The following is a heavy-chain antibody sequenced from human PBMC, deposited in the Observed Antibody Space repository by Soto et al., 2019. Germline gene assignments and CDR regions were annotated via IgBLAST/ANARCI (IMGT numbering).Heavy chain of an antibody. CDR3: ARGPTLGYCSSTSCYTGGWENYLDY. J-gene: IGHJ4*02. D-gene: IGHD2-2*02. CDR1: GGTFSSYA. Sequence: QVQLVQSGAEVKKPGSSVKVSCKASGGTFSSYAISWVRQAPGQGLEWMGGIIPIFGTANYAQKFQGRVTITADESTSTAYMELSSLRSEDTAVYYCARGPTLGYCSSTSCYTGGWENYLDYWGQGTLVTVSS. CDR2: IIPIFGTA. V-gene: IGHV1-69*01.